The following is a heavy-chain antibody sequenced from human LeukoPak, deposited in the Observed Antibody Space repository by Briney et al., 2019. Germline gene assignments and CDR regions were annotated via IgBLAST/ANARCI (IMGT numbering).Heavy chain of an antibody. V-gene: IGHV3-33*01. J-gene: IGHJ4*02. Sequence: GRSLRLSCAASGFIFSSYGMHWVRQAPGKGLEWVATIWYDGGNKYYADSVKGRFTISRDNSKNTLYLQMSSLRAEDTAVYYCARGHHVNWFELGEYWGQGTPVTVSS. D-gene: IGHD1-1*01. CDR1: GFIFSSYG. CDR3: ARGHHVNWFELGEY. CDR2: IWYDGGNK.